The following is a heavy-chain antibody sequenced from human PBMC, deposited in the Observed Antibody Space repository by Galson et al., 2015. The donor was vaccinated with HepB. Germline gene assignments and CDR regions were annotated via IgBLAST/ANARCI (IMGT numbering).Heavy chain of an antibody. D-gene: IGHD2-15*01. V-gene: IGHV5-51*01. CDR1: GYSFTSYW. CDR3: AKRGYCSGGSCTLGMDV. J-gene: IGHJ6*02. CDR2: IYPGDSDT. Sequence: QSGAEVKKPGESLKISCQVSGYSFTSYWIGWVRQMPGKGLKWMGIIYPGDSDTRYSPSFQGQVTISADKFISTAYLQWSSLKASDTAMYYCAKRGYCSGGSCTLGMDVWGQGTTVTVSS.